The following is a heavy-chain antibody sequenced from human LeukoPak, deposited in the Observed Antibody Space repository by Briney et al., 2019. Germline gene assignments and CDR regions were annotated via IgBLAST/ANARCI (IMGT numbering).Heavy chain of an antibody. CDR1: GGSITSSIDY. V-gene: IGHV4-39*01. D-gene: IGHD2-2*02. Sequence: SETLSLTCTVSGGSITSSIDYWGWVRQPPGKGLEWIATIYYSTSTQYNPSLKRRVTMSVDTSKNPFSLKLSSMTAADTAVYYCARHQCSGTRCYNFYFYGMDVWGQGTTVTVSS. J-gene: IGHJ6*02. CDR2: IYYSTST. CDR3: ARHQCSGTRCYNFYFYGMDV.